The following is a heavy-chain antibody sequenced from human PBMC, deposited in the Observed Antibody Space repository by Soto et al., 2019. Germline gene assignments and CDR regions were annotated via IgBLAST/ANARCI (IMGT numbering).Heavy chain of an antibody. CDR2: ISCNSGSI. CDR3: ETSRSWIGY. D-gene: IGHD6-13*01. Sequence: EVQLVETGGGLVQPGRSLILSCAASGFTFDDYAMHWVRQAPGKGLEWVSGISCNSGSIGYADSVKGRFTISRDNAKNSLYLQMISLRAEDTALYYCETSRSWIGYWGQGTLVTVSS. J-gene: IGHJ4*02. CDR1: GFTFDDYA. V-gene: IGHV3-9*01.